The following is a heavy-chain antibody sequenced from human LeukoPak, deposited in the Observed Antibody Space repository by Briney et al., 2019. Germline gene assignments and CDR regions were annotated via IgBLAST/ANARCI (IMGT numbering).Heavy chain of an antibody. V-gene: IGHV1-46*01. CDR1: GYTFTSYY. D-gene: IGHD4-23*01. CDR2: INPSGGST. J-gene: IGHJ4*02. CDR3: ARDCGGNPNPTRGCDY. Sequence: ASVKVSCKASGYTFTSYYMHWVRQAPGQGLECMGIINPSGGSTSYAQKFQGRVTMTRDTSTSTVYMELSSLRSEDTPVYYCARDCGGNPNPTRGCDYWGQGTLVTVSS.